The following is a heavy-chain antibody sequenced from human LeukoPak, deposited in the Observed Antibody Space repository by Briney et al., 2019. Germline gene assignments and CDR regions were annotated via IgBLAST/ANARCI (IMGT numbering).Heavy chain of an antibody. Sequence: PSETLSLTCAVYGGSFSGYYWSWIRQPPGKGLEWIGEINHSGSTNYNPSLKSRVTISVDTSKNQFSQKLSSVTSADTAVYYCASGGYCSSTSCSHTNNWFDPWGQGTLVTVSS. CDR2: INHSGST. J-gene: IGHJ5*02. CDR3: ASGGYCSSTSCSHTNNWFDP. V-gene: IGHV4-34*01. D-gene: IGHD2-2*01. CDR1: GGSFSGYY.